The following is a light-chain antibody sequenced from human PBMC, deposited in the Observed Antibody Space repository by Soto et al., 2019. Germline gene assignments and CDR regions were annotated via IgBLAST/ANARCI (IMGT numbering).Light chain of an antibody. Sequence: EIVITQSPATLSVSPGERATLSCRASQSVSNNVAWYQQKPGQAPRLLIYHAATRATGIPGRFSGSGSGTEVTLTISSLQSEGFAVYYFQRYNEWPLTFSGGTTVEIK. CDR1: QSVSNN. CDR3: QRYNEWPLT. V-gene: IGKV3-15*01. J-gene: IGKJ4*01. CDR2: HAA.